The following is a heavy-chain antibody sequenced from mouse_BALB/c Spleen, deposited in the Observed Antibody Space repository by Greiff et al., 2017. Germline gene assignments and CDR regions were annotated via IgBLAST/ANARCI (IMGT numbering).Heavy chain of an antibody. V-gene: IGHV1S135*01. CDR1: GYAFTSYN. Sequence: EVQLQQSGPELVKPGASVKVSCKASGYAFTSYNMYWVKQSHGKSLEWIGYIDPYNGGTSYNQKFKGKATLTVDKSSSTAYMQLNSLTSEDSAVYYCVRYDYYYAMDYWGQGTSVTVSS. J-gene: IGHJ4*01. D-gene: IGHD2-14*01. CDR2: IDPYNGGT. CDR3: VRYDYYYAMDY.